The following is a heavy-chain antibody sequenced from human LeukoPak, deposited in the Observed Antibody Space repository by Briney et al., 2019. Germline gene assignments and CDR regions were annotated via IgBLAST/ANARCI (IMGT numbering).Heavy chain of an antibody. D-gene: IGHD2-2*01. CDR1: GGTFSSYA. Sequence: ASVKVSCKASGGTFSSYAISWVRQAPGQGLEWMGGIIPIFGTANYAQKFQGRVTITADESTSTAYMELSSLRSEDTAVYYCARCYYQLVSYYNYYYMDVWGKGTTVTVSS. V-gene: IGHV1-69*13. CDR2: IIPIFGTA. CDR3: ARCYYQLVSYYNYYYMDV. J-gene: IGHJ6*03.